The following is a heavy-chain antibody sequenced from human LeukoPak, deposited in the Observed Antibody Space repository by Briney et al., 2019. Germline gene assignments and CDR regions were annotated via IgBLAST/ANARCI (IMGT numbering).Heavy chain of an antibody. D-gene: IGHD2-2*01. CDR2: IWYDGSNK. J-gene: IGHJ4*02. CDR1: GFTFSSYG. Sequence: PGRSLRLSCAASGFTFSSYGMHWVRQAPGKGLEWAAVIWYDGSNKYYADSVKGRFTISRDDSKNTLYLQMNSLRAEDTAVYYCARAAYCSSTSCYWTLFDYWGQGTLVTVSS. V-gene: IGHV3-33*01. CDR3: ARAAYCSSTSCYWTLFDY.